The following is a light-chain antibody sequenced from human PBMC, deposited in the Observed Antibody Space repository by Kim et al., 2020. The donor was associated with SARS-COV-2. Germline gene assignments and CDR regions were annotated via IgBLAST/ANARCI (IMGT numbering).Light chain of an antibody. V-gene: IGLV3-1*01. Sequence: VSPGQTASITCSGDKLGHKYTFWYQQRPGQAPVVVIYQDRKRPSGIPERFSGSNSGNTATLTISGTQAVDEADYYCQAWGSGLSDVFGTGTQLTVL. CDR2: QDR. J-gene: IGLJ2*01. CDR3: QAWGSGLSDV. CDR1: KLGHKY.